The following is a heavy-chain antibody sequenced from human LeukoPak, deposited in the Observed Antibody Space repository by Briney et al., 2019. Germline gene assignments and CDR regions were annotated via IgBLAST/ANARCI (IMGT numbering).Heavy chain of an antibody. Sequence: GESLKISCKGSGYSFTNYWIGWVRQTPGKGLEWMGIIYPGDSDTRYSPSFQGQVTISADKSISTAYLQWSSLKASDSAMYYCARRAPGELPSHFDYWGQGTLVTVSS. CDR2: IYPGDSDT. D-gene: IGHD1-26*01. CDR3: ARRAPGELPSHFDY. J-gene: IGHJ4*02. V-gene: IGHV5-51*01. CDR1: GYSFTNYW.